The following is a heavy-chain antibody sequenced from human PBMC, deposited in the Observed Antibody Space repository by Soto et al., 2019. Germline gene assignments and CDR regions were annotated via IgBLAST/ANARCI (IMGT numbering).Heavy chain of an antibody. CDR1: GFTFSNYW. J-gene: IGHJ4*02. V-gene: IGHV3-7*01. CDR3: ARHTAIFRVPVKEY. Sequence: EVQLVESGGGLVQPGGSLRLSCAASGFTFSNYWTSWVRQAPGKGLEWVASINQDGSETYYVDSVRGRFTISRDNAKNSLYLQMNCLRAEDTAVYYCARHTAIFRVPVKEYWAQGTLVTVSS. CDR2: INQDGSET. D-gene: IGHD3-3*01.